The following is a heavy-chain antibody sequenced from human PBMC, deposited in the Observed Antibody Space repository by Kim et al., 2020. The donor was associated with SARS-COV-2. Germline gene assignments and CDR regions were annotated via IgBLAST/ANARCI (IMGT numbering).Heavy chain of an antibody. Sequence: GGSLRLSCAASGFTFSSYSMNWVRQAPGKGLEWVSSISSSSSYIYYADSVKGRFTISRDNAKNSLYLQMNSLRAEDTAVYYCASEVSSGWQGNYWGQGTLVTVSS. D-gene: IGHD6-19*01. CDR2: ISSSSSYI. CDR3: ASEVSSGWQGNY. V-gene: IGHV3-21*01. J-gene: IGHJ4*02. CDR1: GFTFSSYS.